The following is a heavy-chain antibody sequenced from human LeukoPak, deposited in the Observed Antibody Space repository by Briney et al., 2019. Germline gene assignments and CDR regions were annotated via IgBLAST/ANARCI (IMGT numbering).Heavy chain of an antibody. CDR2: IYYSGST. Sequence: SETLSLTCTVSGGSISSSSYYWGWIRQPPGKGLEWIGSIYYSGSTYYNPSLKSRVTISVDTSKNQFSLKLSSVTAADTAVYYCARHGGASVYYSDYWGQGTLVTVSS. J-gene: IGHJ4*02. CDR3: ARHGGASVYYSDY. D-gene: IGHD3-16*01. V-gene: IGHV4-39*01. CDR1: GGSISSSSYY.